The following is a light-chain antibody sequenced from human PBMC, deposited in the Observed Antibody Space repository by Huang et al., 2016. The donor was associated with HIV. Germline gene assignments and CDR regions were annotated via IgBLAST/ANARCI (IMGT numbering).Light chain of an antibody. V-gene: IGKV1-9*01. CDR2: AAS. CDR3: QQLDSYPLT. CDR1: QGINNY. J-gene: IGKJ4*01. Sequence: IQLTQSPSSLSASVGDRVTITCRASQGINNYLAWYQQKAGKDPKLLIYAASSLQSGVPSRFSGSASGTEFTLTINTLQPEDSATYYCQQLDSYPLTFGGGTKVEIK.